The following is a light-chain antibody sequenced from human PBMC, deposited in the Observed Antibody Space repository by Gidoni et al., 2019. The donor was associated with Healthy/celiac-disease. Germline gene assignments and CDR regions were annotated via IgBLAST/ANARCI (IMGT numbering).Light chain of an antibody. CDR3: QQFNSYPPLFT. V-gene: IGKV1-13*02. CDR2: DAS. CDR1: QGISSA. J-gene: IGKJ3*01. Sequence: AIQLTPSPSSLSASVGDRVTITCRASQGISSALAWYKQKPGKATKLLIDDASSLESGVPSSFSCSGSGTDFTLTISSLQPEDFATYYCQQFNSYPPLFTFGPGTKVDIK.